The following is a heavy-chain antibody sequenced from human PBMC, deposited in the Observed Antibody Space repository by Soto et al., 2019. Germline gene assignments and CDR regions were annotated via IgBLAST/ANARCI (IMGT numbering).Heavy chain of an antibody. CDR1: GFTFSSYA. V-gene: IGHV3-23*01. CDR3: AKSSPYGSGSYYNGVKYYYYYYGMDV. D-gene: IGHD3-10*01. CDR2: ISCSGGST. J-gene: IGHJ6*02. Sequence: GGSLRLSCAASGFTFSSYAMSWVRQAPGKGLEWVSAISCSGGSTYYADSVKGRFTISRDNSKNTLYLQMNSLRAEDTAVYYCAKSSPYGSGSYYNGVKYYYYYYGMDVWGQGTTVTVS.